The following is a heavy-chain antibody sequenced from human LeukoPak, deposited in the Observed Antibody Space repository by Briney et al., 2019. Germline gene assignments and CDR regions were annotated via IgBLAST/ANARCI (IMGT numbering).Heavy chain of an antibody. Sequence: GGSLRLSCAASGFTFSSYAMSWVRQAPGKGLEWVANIKQDGSEKYYVDSVKGRFTISRDNAKNSLYLQMNSLRAEDTAVYYCARDTTVTDHVYYGMDVWGQGTTVTVSS. CDR2: IKQDGSEK. CDR3: ARDTTVTDHVYYGMDV. CDR1: GFTFSSYA. J-gene: IGHJ6*02. V-gene: IGHV3-7*01. D-gene: IGHD4-17*01.